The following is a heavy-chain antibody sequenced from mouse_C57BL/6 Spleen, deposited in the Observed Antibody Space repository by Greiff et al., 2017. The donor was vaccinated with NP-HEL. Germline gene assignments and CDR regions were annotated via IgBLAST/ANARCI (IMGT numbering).Heavy chain of an antibody. J-gene: IGHJ1*03. CDR1: GFTFSSYA. CDR2: ISDGGSYT. V-gene: IGHV5-4*01. CDR3: ARKYVDV. Sequence: EVQRVESGGGLVKPGGSLKLSCAASGFTFSSYAMSWVRQTPEKRLEWVATISDGGSYTYYPDNVKGRFTISRDNAKNNLYLQMSHLKSEDTAMYYCARKYVDVWGTGTTVTVSS.